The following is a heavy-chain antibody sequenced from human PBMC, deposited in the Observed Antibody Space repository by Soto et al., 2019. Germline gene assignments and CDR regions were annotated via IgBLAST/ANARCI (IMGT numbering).Heavy chain of an antibody. V-gene: IGHV3-23*01. D-gene: IGHD3-16*01. CDR1: GFTFSSYA. Sequence: GGSLRLSCAASGFTFSSYAMSWVRQAPGKGLEWVSAISGSGGSTYYADSVKGRFTISRDNSKNTLYLQMNSLRAEDTAVYYCAKDATRANYDSPGGFYYFDYWGQGTLVTVSS. CDR2: ISGSGGST. CDR3: AKDATRANYDSPGGFYYFDY. J-gene: IGHJ4*02.